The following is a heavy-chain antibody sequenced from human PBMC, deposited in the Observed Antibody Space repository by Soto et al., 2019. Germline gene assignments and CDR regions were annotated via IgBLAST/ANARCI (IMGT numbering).Heavy chain of an antibody. CDR1: GGSISSGDYY. V-gene: IGHV4-30-4*01. J-gene: IGHJ6*02. CDR3: ARGDDYGDFSVGLDYYYYGMDV. CDR2: IYYSGST. D-gene: IGHD4-17*01. Sequence: QVQLQESGPGLVKPSQTLSLTCTVSGGSISSGDYYWSWIRQPPGKGLEWIGYIYYSGSTYYNPSLNSRVTISVDTSKNQFSLKLSSVTAADTAVYYCARGDDYGDFSVGLDYYYYGMDVWGQGTTVTVSS.